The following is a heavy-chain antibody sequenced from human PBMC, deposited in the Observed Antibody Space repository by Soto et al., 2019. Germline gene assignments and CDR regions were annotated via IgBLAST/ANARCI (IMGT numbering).Heavy chain of an antibody. V-gene: IGHV1-69*13. Sequence: GASVKVSCKASGGTFSSYAISWVRQAPGQGLEWMGGIIPIFGTANYAQKFQGRVTITADESTSTAYMELRRLRSEDTAVYYCARDDYGEYANDYWGPGTLVTAPQ. CDR3: ARDDYGEYANDY. D-gene: IGHD4-17*01. CDR2: IIPIFGTA. CDR1: GGTFSSYA. J-gene: IGHJ4*02.